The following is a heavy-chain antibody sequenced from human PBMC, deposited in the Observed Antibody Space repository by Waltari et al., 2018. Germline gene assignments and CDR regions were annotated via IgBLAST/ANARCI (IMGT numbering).Heavy chain of an antibody. D-gene: IGHD6-13*01. V-gene: IGHV4-39*01. CDR1: GGSISSRSYY. J-gene: IGHJ4*02. Sequence: QLQLQESGPGLVKPSETLSLTCTVSGGSISSRSYYWGWIRQPPGKGLEWIGSIYYSGSTYYNPSLKSRVTISVDTSKNQFSLKLSSVTAADTAVYYCARHPSRIAAYVDYWGQGTLVTVSS. CDR3: ARHPSRIAAYVDY. CDR2: IYYSGST.